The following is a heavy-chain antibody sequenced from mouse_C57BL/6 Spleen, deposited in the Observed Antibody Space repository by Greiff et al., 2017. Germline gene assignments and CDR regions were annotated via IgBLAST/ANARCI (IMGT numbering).Heavy chain of an antibody. CDR3: ARREGYDYAMDY. V-gene: IGHV5-9*04. CDR1: GFTFSSYT. Sequence: EVKLVESGRGLVKPGGSLKLSCAASGFTFSSYTMSWVRQTPGKRLEWVATISGGGGNTYYPDSVKGRFTISRDNAKNTPYLHMSSLRSEDTAVYYCARREGYDYAMDYWGQGTSVTVSS. D-gene: IGHD2-2*01. J-gene: IGHJ4*01. CDR2: ISGGGGNT.